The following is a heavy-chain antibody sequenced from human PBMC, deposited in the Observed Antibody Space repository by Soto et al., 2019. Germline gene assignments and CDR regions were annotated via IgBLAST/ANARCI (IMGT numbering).Heavy chain of an antibody. CDR2: IYYSGST. CDR3: ARGLQLGRFGELNLRYYYYYMDV. Sequence: QVQLQESGPGLVKPSQTLSLTCTVSGGSISSGGYYWSWIRQHPGKGLEWIGYIYYSGSTYYNPSLKSRVTISVDTSKNQFSLKLSSVTAADTAVYYCARGLQLGRFGELNLRYYYYYMDVWGKGTTVTVSS. D-gene: IGHD3-10*01. V-gene: IGHV4-31*03. CDR1: GGSISSGGYY. J-gene: IGHJ6*03.